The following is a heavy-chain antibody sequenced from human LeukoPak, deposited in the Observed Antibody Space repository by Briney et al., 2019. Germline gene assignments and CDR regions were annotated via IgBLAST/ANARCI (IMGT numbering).Heavy chain of an antibody. Sequence: GGSLRLSCSASGFTFSDYWTMWVRQAPGKGLEWVGNIRQDDSEKNYVDSVKGRFTISRDNAKSSLYLQMNSLRAEDTAIYYCATDRKVGTWDPRFNYWGQGTLVTVSS. V-gene: IGHV3-7*01. CDR3: ATDRKVGTWDPRFNY. CDR2: IRQDDSEK. J-gene: IGHJ4*02. D-gene: IGHD4-23*01. CDR1: GFTFSDYW.